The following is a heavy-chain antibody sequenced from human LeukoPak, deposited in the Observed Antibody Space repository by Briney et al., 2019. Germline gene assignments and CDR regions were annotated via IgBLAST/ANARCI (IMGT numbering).Heavy chain of an antibody. CDR3: ARSRAFNSGAFDP. V-gene: IGHV4-61*01. J-gene: IGHJ5*02. CDR1: GASVSSASY. CDR2: IYNGVNT. D-gene: IGHD1-26*01. Sequence: SETLSLTCTVSGASVSSASYWTWIRQPPGKGVEWIAHIYNGVNTNYNPSLKSRVTISVDTSKNQFSLRLNSVTAADTAVYYCARSRAFNSGAFDPWGQGTLVTVSS.